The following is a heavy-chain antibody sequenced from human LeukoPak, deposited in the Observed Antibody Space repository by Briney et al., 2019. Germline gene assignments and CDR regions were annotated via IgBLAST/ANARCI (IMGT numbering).Heavy chain of an antibody. D-gene: IGHD1-26*01. J-gene: IGHJ4*02. CDR3: AKDAVGATAYYFDY. CDR2: VSGSGDT. V-gene: IGHV3-23*01. Sequence: PGGSLRLSCAVSGFTFSSYAMSWVRQAPGKGLEWVSAVSGSGDTYYAGSVKGRFTISRDNSKNTLYLQMNSLRAEDTAVYYCAKDAVGATAYYFDYWGQGTLVTVSS. CDR1: GFTFSSYA.